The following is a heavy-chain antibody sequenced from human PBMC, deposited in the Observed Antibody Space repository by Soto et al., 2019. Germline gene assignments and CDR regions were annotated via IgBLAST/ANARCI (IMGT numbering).Heavy chain of an antibody. CDR3: ARSYSDSSGYSYFDY. V-gene: IGHV4-4*07. J-gene: IGHJ4*02. D-gene: IGHD3-22*01. CDR2: IYTTGST. Sequence: CETLSLTCTVSGGSISSYSWSWILQPALQGLEWIGHIYTTGSTNYNPSLKSRGTMSGDTSKSKFSLKLSSVTAADTAVYYCARSYSDSSGYSYFDYWAQGILLTVSS. CDR1: GGSISSYS.